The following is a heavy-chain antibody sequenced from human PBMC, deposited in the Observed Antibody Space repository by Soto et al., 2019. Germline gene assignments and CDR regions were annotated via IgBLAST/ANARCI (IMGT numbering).Heavy chain of an antibody. CDR2: ISYDGSNK. D-gene: IGHD2-15*01. V-gene: IGHV3-30*18. Sequence: QVQLVESGGAVAQPGRSLRLSCAASGFSFSTYGIHWVRQAPGKGLEWVAVISYDGSNKYYADSVKGRFTISRDNSKNTLYLQMNSLRPEDTAVYYCANDLPAWYYYGMDVWGQGTTVTVSS. CDR1: GFSFSTYG. CDR3: ANDLPAWYYYGMDV. J-gene: IGHJ6*02.